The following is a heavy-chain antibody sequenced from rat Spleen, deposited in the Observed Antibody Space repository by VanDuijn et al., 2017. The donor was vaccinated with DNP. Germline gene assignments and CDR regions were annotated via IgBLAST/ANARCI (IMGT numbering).Heavy chain of an antibody. Sequence: EVQLVDSGGGLVQPGRSLKLSCAASGFTFSDYGMHCIRQAPTKGPEWVASIRPSGGYTYYRDSVKGRFTIPRDNAQSTLDLQMNSLRSEDTATYYCIRRTVVTGAMDAWGQGTAVAVSS. CDR2: IRPSGGYT. V-gene: IGHV5-19*01. D-gene: IGHD1-1*01. CDR1: GFTFSDYG. J-gene: IGHJ4*01. CDR3: IRRTVVTGAMDA.